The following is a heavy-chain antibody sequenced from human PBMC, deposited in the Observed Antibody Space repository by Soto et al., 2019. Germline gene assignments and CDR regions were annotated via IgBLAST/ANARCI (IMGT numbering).Heavy chain of an antibody. CDR1: GGSFSGYY. CDR2: INHSGST. CDR3: ARVPRGYDILTGAYWYFDL. D-gene: IGHD3-9*01. Sequence: PSETLSLTCAVYGGSFSGYYWSWIRQPPGKGLEWIGEINHSGSTNYNPSLKSRVTISVDTSKNQFSLKLSSVTAADTAVYYCARVPRGYDILTGAYWYFDLWGRGTLVTVS. V-gene: IGHV4-34*01. J-gene: IGHJ2*01.